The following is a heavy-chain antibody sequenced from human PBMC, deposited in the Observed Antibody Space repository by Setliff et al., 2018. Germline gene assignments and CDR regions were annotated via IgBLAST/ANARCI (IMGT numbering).Heavy chain of an antibody. CDR2: ISGSAQTT. V-gene: IGHV3-23*01. Sequence: LSCAASGFTFSSYAITWVRQAPGKGLEWVSMISGSAQTTYYADSVKGRFTISRDDSKNTLYLQMNSLRAEDTAIYYCAKGGYSGWSAVDYWGQGTLVTVSS. D-gene: IGHD6-19*01. J-gene: IGHJ4*02. CDR3: AKGGYSGWSAVDY. CDR1: GFTFSSYA.